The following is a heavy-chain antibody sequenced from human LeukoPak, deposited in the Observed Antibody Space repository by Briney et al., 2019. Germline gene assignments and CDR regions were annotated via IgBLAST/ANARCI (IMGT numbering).Heavy chain of an antibody. Sequence: GGSLRLSCAASGFTFDDCSMSWVRRAPGKGLEWVSGINWNGGSTGYADSVKGRFTISRDNAKDSLYLQMNSLRVEDMALYYCVKARRDGYNSWGIFDYWGQGTLVTVSS. J-gene: IGHJ4*02. CDR3: VKARRDGYNSWGIFDY. CDR1: GFTFDDCS. V-gene: IGHV3-20*04. CDR2: INWNGGST. D-gene: IGHD5-24*01.